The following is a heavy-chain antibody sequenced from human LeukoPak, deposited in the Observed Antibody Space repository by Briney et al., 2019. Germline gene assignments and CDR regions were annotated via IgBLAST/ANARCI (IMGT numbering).Heavy chain of an antibody. CDR1: GFTFSNYG. CDR2: MSYDGSNK. V-gene: IGHV3-30*18. J-gene: IGHJ6*02. CDR3: AKSRAAGSYYYYDVDV. D-gene: IGHD6-13*01. Sequence: PGGSLRLSCAASGFTFSNYGLHWVRQAPGKGLDWVAVMSYDGSNKNYADSVKGRFTISRDNSKKTLFLQMNSLRAEDTAVYYCAKSRAAGSYYYYDVDVWGRGTTVTVSS.